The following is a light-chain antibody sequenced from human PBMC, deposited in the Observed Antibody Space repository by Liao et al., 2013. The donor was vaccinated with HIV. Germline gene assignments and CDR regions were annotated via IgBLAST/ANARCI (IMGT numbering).Light chain of an antibody. CDR3: QVWDSSSDHPYYV. V-gene: IGLV3-1*01. CDR2: YDS. Sequence: SYELTQPPSVSVSPGQTASITCSGHKLGDKYACWYQQKPGQSPVLVIYYDSDRPSGIPERFSGSNSGNTATLTISRVEAGDEADYYCQVWDSSSDHPYYVFGTGTKVTVL. J-gene: IGLJ1*01. CDR1: KLGDKY.